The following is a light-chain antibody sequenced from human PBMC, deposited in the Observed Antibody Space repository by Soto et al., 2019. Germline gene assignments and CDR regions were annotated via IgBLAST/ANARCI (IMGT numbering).Light chain of an antibody. V-gene: IGKV3-20*01. J-gene: IGKJ3*01. Sequence: EIVLTQSPATLSLSPGERATLSCRASQSVSSSYLAWYQQRPGQAPRLLIFGASYRATGIPDRFSGSGPGTDFTLTISRLEPEDFAVYYCQHYSSSPPEFTFGPGTKVDSK. CDR3: QHYSSSPPEFT. CDR2: GAS. CDR1: QSVSSSY.